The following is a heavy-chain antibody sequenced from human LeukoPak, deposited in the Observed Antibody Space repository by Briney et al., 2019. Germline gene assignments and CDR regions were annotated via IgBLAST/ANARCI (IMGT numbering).Heavy chain of an antibody. J-gene: IGHJ4*02. V-gene: IGHV1-18*04. D-gene: IGHD3-10*01. Sequence: ASVKVSCKASGYTFTSYGISWVRQAPGQGLEWMGWISAYNGNTNYAQKLQGRVTMTTDTSTSTAYMELRSLRSDDTAVYYCARDRATITMVRGVMEFDYWGQGTLVTVSS. CDR1: GYTFTSYG. CDR2: ISAYNGNT. CDR3: ARDRATITMVRGVMEFDY.